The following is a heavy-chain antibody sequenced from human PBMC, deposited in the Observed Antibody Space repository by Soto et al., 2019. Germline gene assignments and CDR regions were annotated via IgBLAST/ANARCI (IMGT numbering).Heavy chain of an antibody. CDR3: ARGGYDFSGVNFDDGFDF. D-gene: IGHD3-22*01. J-gene: IGHJ3*01. V-gene: IGHV4-59*11. CDR1: SGSLSSHF. Sequence: PSETLSLTCSVSSGSLSSHFWAWIRQSPGKGLERLGYIFYTGITNYNPSLQSRVTISVDTSKDQFSLRLNSVTAADTAVYYCARGGYDFSGVNFDDGFDFWGQGIPVTVSS. CDR2: IFYTGIT.